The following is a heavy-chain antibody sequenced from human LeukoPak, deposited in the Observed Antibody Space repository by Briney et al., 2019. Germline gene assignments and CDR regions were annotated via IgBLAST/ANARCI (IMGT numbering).Heavy chain of an antibody. CDR3: AGGSGSYYLPGYYYYMDV. CDR2: IYYSGST. D-gene: IGHD3-10*01. CDR1: GGSFSGYY. J-gene: IGHJ6*03. V-gene: IGHV4-59*01. Sequence: PSETLSLTCAVYGGSFSGYYWSWIRQPPGKGLEWIGYIYYSGSTNYNPSLKSRVTISVDTSKNQFSLKLSSVTAADTAVYYCAGGSGSYYLPGYYYYMDVWGNGTTVTVSS.